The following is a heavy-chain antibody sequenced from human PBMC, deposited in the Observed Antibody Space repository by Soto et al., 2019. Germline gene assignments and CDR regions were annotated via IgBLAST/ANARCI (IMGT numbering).Heavy chain of an antibody. D-gene: IGHD2-2*01. CDR2: ISGTAGIT. J-gene: IGHJ6*02. V-gene: IGHV3-23*01. Sequence: GGSLRLSCAASGFTFNIYPMTWVRQAPGKGLEWVSAISGTAGITYYADSEKGRFSISRDNSKNTRYLQMNRLRAEDTAVSFCAKASLTIPLYGMDVWGQGTKVTVSS. CDR1: GFTFNIYP. CDR3: AKASLTIPLYGMDV.